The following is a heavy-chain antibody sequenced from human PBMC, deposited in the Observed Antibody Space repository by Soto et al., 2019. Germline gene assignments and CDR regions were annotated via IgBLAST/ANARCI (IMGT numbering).Heavy chain of an antibody. CDR3: AKGAAIGYYYYYYMDV. CDR2: ISYDGSNK. V-gene: IGHV3-30-3*01. J-gene: IGHJ6*03. Sequence: GGSLRLSCAASGFTFSSYAMHWVRQAPGKGLEWVAVISYDGSNKYYADSVKGRFTISRDNSKNTLYLQMNSLRAEDTAVYYCAKGAAIGYYYYYYMDVWGKGTXVTVSS. CDR1: GFTFSSYA. D-gene: IGHD2-2*02.